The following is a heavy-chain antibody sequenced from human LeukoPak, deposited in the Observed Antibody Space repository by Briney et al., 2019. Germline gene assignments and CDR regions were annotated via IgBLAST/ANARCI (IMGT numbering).Heavy chain of an antibody. V-gene: IGHV4-34*01. D-gene: IGHD2-2*01. CDR2: INQSGST. J-gene: IGHJ6*02. CDR1: GGSFSGYY. CDR3: ASLTVVVPAAIESNYYYYGMDV. Sequence: PSETLSLTCAVYGGSFSGYYWSWIRQPPGKGLEWIGEINQSGSTNYNPSLKSRVTISVDTSKNQFSLKLSSVTAADTAVYYCASLTVVVPAAIESNYYYYGMDVWGQGTTVTVSS.